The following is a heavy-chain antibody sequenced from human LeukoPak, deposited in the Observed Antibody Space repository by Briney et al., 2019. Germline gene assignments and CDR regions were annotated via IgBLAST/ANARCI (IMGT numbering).Heavy chain of an antibody. V-gene: IGHV1-2*02. CDR1: GYTFTGHY. CDR2: INPNSGST. Sequence: ASVKVSCKASGYTFTGHYVHWVRQAPGQGLEWMGWINPNSGSTIYAQKFQGRVTMTRDTSISTAYMELSRLRSDDTAVYYCAKDLLPGSYQPFDYWGQGTLVTVSS. J-gene: IGHJ4*02. D-gene: IGHD1-26*01. CDR3: AKDLLPGSYQPFDY.